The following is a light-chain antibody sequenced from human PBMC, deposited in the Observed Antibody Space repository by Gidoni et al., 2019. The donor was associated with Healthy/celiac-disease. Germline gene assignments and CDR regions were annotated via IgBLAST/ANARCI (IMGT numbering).Light chain of an antibody. CDR1: SSNIGRNY. V-gene: IGLV1-47*01. Sequence: QSVLTQPPSASGTPGQRVTISCSGSSSNIGRNYVYWYQPLPGTAPKLLIYRNNQRPSGVPARFSGSKSGTSASLAISGLRSEDEADYYCAAWDDSLSGRVFGGGTKLTVL. CDR2: RNN. CDR3: AAWDDSLSGRV. J-gene: IGLJ3*02.